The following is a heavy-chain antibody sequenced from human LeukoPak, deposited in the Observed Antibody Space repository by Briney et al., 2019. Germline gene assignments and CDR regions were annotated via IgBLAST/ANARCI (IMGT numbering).Heavy chain of an antibody. D-gene: IGHD6-13*01. J-gene: IGHJ4*02. CDR2: IYQDGTEK. CDR3: ASERPSSSWYDY. CDR1: GFIFGSHL. V-gene: IGHV3-7*01. Sequence: GGSLRLSCVASGFIFGSHLMTWVRQAPGKGLEWVANIYQDGTEKYYMDSVRGRFTISRDNAKNLLYLQMNSLRDEDTAVYYCASERPSSSWYDYWGQGTLVTVSS.